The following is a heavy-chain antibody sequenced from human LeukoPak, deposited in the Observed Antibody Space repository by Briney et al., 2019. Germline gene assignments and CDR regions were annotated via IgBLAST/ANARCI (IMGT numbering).Heavy chain of an antibody. CDR3: AKDRDFWSGYGMDV. Sequence: GGSLRLSCAASGFTFSSYCMHWVRQAPGKGLEWVGVISYDGSNKYYADSVKGRFTISRDNSKHTLYLQMNSLRAEDTAVYYCAKDRDFWSGYGMDVWGQGTTVTVSS. CDR2: ISYDGSNK. D-gene: IGHD3-3*01. CDR1: GFTFSSYC. J-gene: IGHJ6*02. V-gene: IGHV3-30*18.